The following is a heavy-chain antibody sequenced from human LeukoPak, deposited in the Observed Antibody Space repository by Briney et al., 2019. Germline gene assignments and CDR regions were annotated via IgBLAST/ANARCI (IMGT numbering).Heavy chain of an antibody. Sequence: SETLPLTCTVSGGSISSYYWNWIRQPPGKGLEWIGYIYYSGSTNYNPSLKSRVTISVDTSKNQFSLKLSSVTAADTAVYYCTRVLWFGDRGHLDYWGQGTLLPVPS. CDR2: IYYSGST. CDR3: TRVLWFGDRGHLDY. D-gene: IGHD3-10*01. J-gene: IGHJ4*02. V-gene: IGHV4-59*01. CDR1: GGSISSYY.